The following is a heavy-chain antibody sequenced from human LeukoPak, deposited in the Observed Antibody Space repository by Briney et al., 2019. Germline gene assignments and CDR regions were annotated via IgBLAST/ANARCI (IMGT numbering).Heavy chain of an antibody. J-gene: IGHJ4*02. CDR1: GYSFILYG. V-gene: IGHV1-69*06. D-gene: IGHD1-26*01. Sequence: GASVKVSCKTSGYSFILYGISWVRQAPGQGLEWMGGIIPIFGTANYAQKFQGRVTITADKSTSTAYMELSSLRSEDTAVYYCARSRSIVGATVDYWGQGTLVTVSS. CDR2: IIPIFGTA. CDR3: ARSRSIVGATVDY.